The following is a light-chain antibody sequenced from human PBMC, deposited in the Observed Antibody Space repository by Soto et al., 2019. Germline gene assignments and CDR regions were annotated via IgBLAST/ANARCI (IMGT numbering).Light chain of an antibody. CDR1: SSDIGDYDY. CDR3: CSYADKYNYV. Sequence: QSVLTQPRSVSGSPGQSVTISCTGTSSDIGDYDYVSWYQHHAGKTPKLMIYDVTKRPSGVPDRFSGSKSGSTASLTISGLQADDEAEYYCCSYADKYNYVLGHGTKVTVL. CDR2: DVT. V-gene: IGLV2-11*01. J-gene: IGLJ1*01.